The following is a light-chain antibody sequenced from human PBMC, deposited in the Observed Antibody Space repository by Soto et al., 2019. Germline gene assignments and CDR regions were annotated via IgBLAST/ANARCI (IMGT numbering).Light chain of an antibody. Sequence: EIVLTQSPGTLSLSPGEKATLSCRASQSVSSYFAWYQQKPGQAPRLLIYGASTRATGIPARFSGSGSGTDFTLTITRLAPEDFAVYYCQQYAGAPGTFGQGTKVEIK. CDR3: QQYAGAPGT. CDR1: QSVSSY. V-gene: IGKV3-20*01. CDR2: GAS. J-gene: IGKJ1*01.